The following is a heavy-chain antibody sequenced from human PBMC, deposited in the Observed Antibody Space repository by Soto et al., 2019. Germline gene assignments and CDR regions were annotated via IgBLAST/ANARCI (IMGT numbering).Heavy chain of an antibody. J-gene: IGHJ4*02. CDR3: ARSRYTSGWWTPPFDY. Sequence: QVQLQESGPGLVKPSESLSLTCAVSGGSISSYYWSWIRQPPGTGLEWIGYIYYSGSTNYNPALKLRVTISVDTSKNQFSLKLTSVTAADTAVYYCARSRYTSGWWTPPFDYWGQGTLVTVSS. D-gene: IGHD6-19*01. V-gene: IGHV4-59*01. CDR2: IYYSGST. CDR1: GGSISSYY.